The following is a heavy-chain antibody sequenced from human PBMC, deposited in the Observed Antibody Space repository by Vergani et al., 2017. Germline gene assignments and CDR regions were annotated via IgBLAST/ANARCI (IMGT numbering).Heavy chain of an antibody. J-gene: IGHJ4*02. CDR2: ISWNSGSI. CDR1: GFTLVVYA. CDR3: ATDYGGNPFDY. D-gene: IGHD4-23*01. Sequence: EVQLVESGGGLVRLGRSLKLSCAASGFTLVVYAIHWVRQAPGKGLEWVSGISWNSGSIGYADSVKGRFTISRDNAKNSLYLQMNSLRAEDTALYYCATDYGGNPFDYWGQGTLVTVSS. V-gene: IGHV3-9*01.